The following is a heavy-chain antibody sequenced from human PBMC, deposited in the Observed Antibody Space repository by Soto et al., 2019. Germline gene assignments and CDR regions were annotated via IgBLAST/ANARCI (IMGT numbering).Heavy chain of an antibody. CDR2: INAGNGNT. D-gene: IGHD1-1*01. CDR1: GYTFTSYA. J-gene: IGHJ6*04. CDR3: AREGEEEVAFFFSKTTHYYYYSGRYV. Sequence: ASVKVSCKASGYTFTSYAMHWVRQAPGQRLEWMGWINAGNGNTKYSQKFQGRVTITRDTSASTAYMELSSLRSEDTAVYYCAREGEEEVAFFFSKTTHYYYYSGRYVWGKGTRVTVP. V-gene: IGHV1-3*01.